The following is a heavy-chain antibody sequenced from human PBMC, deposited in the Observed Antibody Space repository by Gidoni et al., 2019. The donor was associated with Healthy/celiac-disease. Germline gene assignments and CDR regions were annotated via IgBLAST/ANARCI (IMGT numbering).Heavy chain of an antibody. J-gene: IGHJ5*02. CDR3: ARGSLAPPYYYDSSGYFLRPGQDNWFDP. CDR1: GYTVTSYD. CDR2: MKPNSGNT. D-gene: IGHD3-22*01. Sequence: QVQLVQSGAEVKKPGASVKVSCKASGYTVTSYDIIWLPPGTGQGLEWMGWMKPNSGNTGYAQKFQGRVTMTRNTSISTAYMELSSLRSEDTAVYYCARGSLAPPYYYDSSGYFLRPGQDNWFDPWGQGTLVTVSS. V-gene: IGHV1-8*01.